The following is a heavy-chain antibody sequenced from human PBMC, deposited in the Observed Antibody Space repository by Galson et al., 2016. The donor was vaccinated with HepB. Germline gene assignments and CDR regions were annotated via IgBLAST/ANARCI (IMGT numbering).Heavy chain of an antibody. J-gene: IGHJ6*02. V-gene: IGHV1-69*06. CDR1: GTTFGTYA. Sequence: SVKVSCKASGTTFGTYAITWVRQAPGQGLEWMGGIIPVFGTPNYAQTFQGRVTITADNSTTTPSMELISLRSEDTAVYFCAAEHCNRTMCNRGAYYYYGMDVWGQGTTVTVSS. CDR3: AAEHCNRTMCNRGAYYYYGMDV. CDR2: IIPVFGTP. D-gene: IGHD2/OR15-2a*01.